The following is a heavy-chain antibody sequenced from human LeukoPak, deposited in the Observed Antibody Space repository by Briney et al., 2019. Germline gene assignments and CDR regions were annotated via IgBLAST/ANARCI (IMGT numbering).Heavy chain of an antibody. D-gene: IGHD6-13*01. V-gene: IGHV3-33*01. CDR2: IWYDGSNK. Sequence: GGSLRLSCAASGFTFSSYGMHWVRQAPGKGLEWVAVIWYDGSNKYYADSVKGRFTISRDNSKNTLYLQMNSLRAEDTAVYYCARKGIAAAAFDYWGQGTLVTVSS. CDR1: GFTFSSYG. CDR3: ARKGIAAAAFDY. J-gene: IGHJ4*02.